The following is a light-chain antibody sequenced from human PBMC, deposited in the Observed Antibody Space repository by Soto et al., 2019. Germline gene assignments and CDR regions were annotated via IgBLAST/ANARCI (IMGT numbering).Light chain of an antibody. V-gene: IGKV3-20*01. J-gene: IGKJ5*01. CDR2: GAS. Sequence: EIVLTQSPGTLSLSPGERATLSCRASQSVTSSYLAWYQQKFGQAPRLLIFGASNRATGIPDRFSGSGSGTEFTLTISRLEPEDFAVYYCQQYGSSRITFGQGTRLEIK. CDR3: QQYGSSRIT. CDR1: QSVTSSY.